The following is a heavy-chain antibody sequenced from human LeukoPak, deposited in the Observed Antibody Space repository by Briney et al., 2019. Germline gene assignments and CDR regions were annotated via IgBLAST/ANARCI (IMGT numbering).Heavy chain of an antibody. Sequence: SETLSLTCTVSGGSISSYYWSWIRQPPGKGLEWIGYIYTSWSTNYNPSLKSRVTISVDTSKNQFSLKLSSVTAADTAVYYCARQGSRWLGYYFDYWGQGTLVTVSS. CDR3: ARQGSRWLGYYFDY. D-gene: IGHD5-24*01. V-gene: IGHV4-4*09. CDR2: IYTSWST. J-gene: IGHJ4*02. CDR1: GGSISSYY.